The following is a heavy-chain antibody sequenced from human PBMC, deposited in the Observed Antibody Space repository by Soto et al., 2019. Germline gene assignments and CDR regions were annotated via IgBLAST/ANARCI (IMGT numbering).Heavy chain of an antibody. CDR3: AREQSDDNYFDP. CDR1: GAALSSGGYF. D-gene: IGHD6-19*01. J-gene: IGHJ5*02. CDR2: IYYSGGT. Sequence: SETLSLTCTVSGAALSSGGYFYTCVRQPPGKGLEWLGYIYYSGGTNYNPSLKSRVTISLDKSKSQFSLRLISVTAADTAVYYCAREQSDDNYFDPWGQGTLVTVSS. V-gene: IGHV4-61*08.